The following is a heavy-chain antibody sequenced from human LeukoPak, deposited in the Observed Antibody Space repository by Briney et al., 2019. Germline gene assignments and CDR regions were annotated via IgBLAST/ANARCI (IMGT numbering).Heavy chain of an antibody. D-gene: IGHD3-10*01. CDR1: GGSMSSSNYY. CDR2: IYDSEST. CDR3: ASLEARRITMVRGGPNYYMDV. V-gene: IGHV4-39*01. Sequence: PSETLSLTCTVSGGSMSSSNYYWGWIRQPPGKGLEWIGSIYDSESTYYNPSLKSRVTISVDTSKRQFSLKLSSVTATDTAVYYCASLEARRITMVRGGPNYYMDVWGKGTTVTVSS. J-gene: IGHJ6*03.